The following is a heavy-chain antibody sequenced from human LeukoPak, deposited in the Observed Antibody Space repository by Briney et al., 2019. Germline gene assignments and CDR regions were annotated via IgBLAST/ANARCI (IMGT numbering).Heavy chain of an antibody. J-gene: IGHJ4*02. Sequence: GALVKVSCKASGGTFSSYAISWVRQAPGQGLEWMGRIIPIFGTANYAQKFQGRVTITTNESTSTAYMELSSLRSEDTAVYYCAREYYGSGSYFDYWGQGTLVTVSS. D-gene: IGHD3-10*01. V-gene: IGHV1-69*05. CDR2: IIPIFGTA. CDR1: GGTFSSYA. CDR3: AREYYGSGSYFDY.